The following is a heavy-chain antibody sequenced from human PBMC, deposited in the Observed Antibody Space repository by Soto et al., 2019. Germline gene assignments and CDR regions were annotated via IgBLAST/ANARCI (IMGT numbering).Heavy chain of an antibody. CDR2: ISSSSSTI. CDR1: GFTFSSYS. J-gene: IGHJ4*02. Sequence: EVQLVESGGGLVQPGGSLRLSCAASGFTFSSYSMNWVRQAPGKGLEWVSYISSSSSTIYYADSVKGRFTISRDNAKNSLYLQMNSLRDEDTAVYYCARDMRPGLHYYDSSGFDYWGQGTLVTVSS. D-gene: IGHD3-22*01. V-gene: IGHV3-48*02. CDR3: ARDMRPGLHYYDSSGFDY.